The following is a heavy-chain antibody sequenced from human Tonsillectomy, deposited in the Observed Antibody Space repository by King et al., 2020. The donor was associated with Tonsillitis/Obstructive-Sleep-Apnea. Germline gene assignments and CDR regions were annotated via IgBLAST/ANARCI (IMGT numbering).Heavy chain of an antibody. CDR3: AKDFAAVTGDPGS. J-gene: IGHJ5*02. D-gene: IGHD6-19*01. Sequence: VQLVESGGGLVQPGGSLRLSCVASGFTFSTYAMTWVRQAPGKGPEWVSGIRGSNGGTYYADPVKGRFTISRDNSKNTLYLQMNSLRADDTALYYCAKDFAAVTGDPGSWGQGTLVTVSS. CDR1: GFTFSTYA. V-gene: IGHV3-23*04. CDR2: IRGSNGGT.